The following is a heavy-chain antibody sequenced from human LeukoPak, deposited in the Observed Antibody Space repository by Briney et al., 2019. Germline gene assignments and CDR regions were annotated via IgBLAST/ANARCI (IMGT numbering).Heavy chain of an antibody. Sequence: SGPTLVKPTQTLTLTCTFSGFSLSTSGVGVGWIRQPPGKALEWLALIYWDDDKRYSPSLKSRLTITKDTSKNQVVLTMTNMDPVDTATYYCAHSLFEEMATINKGTVPPCYFDYWGQGTLVTVSS. V-gene: IGHV2-5*02. D-gene: IGHD5-24*01. CDR2: IYWDDDK. J-gene: IGHJ4*02. CDR1: GFSLSTSGVG. CDR3: AHSLFEEMATINKGTVPPCYFDY.